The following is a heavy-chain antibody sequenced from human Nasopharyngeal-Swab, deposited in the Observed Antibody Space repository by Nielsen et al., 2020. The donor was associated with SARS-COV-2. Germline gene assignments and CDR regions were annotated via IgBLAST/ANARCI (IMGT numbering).Heavy chain of an antibody. V-gene: IGHV5-51*01. Sequence: GESLKISCKGSGYSFTTNWIVWVRQVPGKGLEWMGIIYPRDSDTRYSPSFQGQVTFSADKSISTAYLQWSSLKASDTAIYYCARLTFSSSWEKFDYWGQGTLVTVSS. D-gene: IGHD6-13*01. CDR1: GYSFTTNW. CDR3: ARLTFSSSWEKFDY. CDR2: IYPRDSDT. J-gene: IGHJ4*02.